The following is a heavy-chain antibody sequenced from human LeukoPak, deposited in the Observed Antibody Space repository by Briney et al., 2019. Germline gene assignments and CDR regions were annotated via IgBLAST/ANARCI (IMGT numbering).Heavy chain of an antibody. Sequence: GGSLRLSCAASGFTVSSNYMSWVRQAPGKGLEWVSVIYSGGSTYYADSAKGGFTISRDNVKNTLYLQMNSLRAEDTAVDNCARGKLWPGGRFLEWLRAFDSWGEGTMVAVSS. CDR2: IYSGGST. D-gene: IGHD3-3*01. J-gene: IGHJ3*02. CDR3: ARGKLWPGGRFLEWLRAFDS. CDR1: GFTVSSNY. V-gene: IGHV3-66*02.